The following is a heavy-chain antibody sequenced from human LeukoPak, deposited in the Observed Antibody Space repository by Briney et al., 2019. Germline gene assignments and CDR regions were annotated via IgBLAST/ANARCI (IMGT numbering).Heavy chain of an antibody. J-gene: IGHJ4*02. D-gene: IGHD4-17*01. CDR2: IYYSGST. Sequence: SETLSLTCTVSGGSISSGGYYWSWLRQHPGKGLEWIGYIYYSGSTYYNPSLKSRVTISVDTSKNQFSLKLSSVTAADTAVYYCARASPPHYGVFDYWGQGTLVTVSS. V-gene: IGHV4-31*03. CDR3: ARASPPHYGVFDY. CDR1: GGSISSGGYY.